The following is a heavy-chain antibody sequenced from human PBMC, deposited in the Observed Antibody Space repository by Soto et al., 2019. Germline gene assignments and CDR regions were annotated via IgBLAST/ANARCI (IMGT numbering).Heavy chain of an antibody. CDR1: GGSFSSYA. J-gene: IGHJ4*02. D-gene: IGHD3-3*01. CDR3: ARPIRYYDVWRDYPPFDY. Sequence: QVQLVQSGAEVKKPGSSVKVSCKAPGGSFSSYAINWVRQAPGQGLEWMGGIIPMSATSTYAQKFKDRVTITADESTTTVYMELSSRQSEDTAVYYCARPIRYYDVWRDYPPFDYWGQGTLVTVSS. CDR2: IIPMSATS. V-gene: IGHV1-69*01.